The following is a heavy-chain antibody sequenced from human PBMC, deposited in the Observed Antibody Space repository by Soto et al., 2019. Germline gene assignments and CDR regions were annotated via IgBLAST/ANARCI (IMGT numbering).Heavy chain of an antibody. CDR2: IIPILGIA. V-gene: IGHV1-69*02. Sequence: GASVKVSCKASGGTFSSYTISWVRQAPGQGLEWMGRIIPILGIANYAQKFQGRVTITADKSTSTAYMELSSLRSEDTAVYYCATNSHRRGYSPFDYWGQGTLVTVSS. CDR1: GGTFSSYT. D-gene: IGHD3-22*01. CDR3: ATNSHRRGYSPFDY. J-gene: IGHJ4*02.